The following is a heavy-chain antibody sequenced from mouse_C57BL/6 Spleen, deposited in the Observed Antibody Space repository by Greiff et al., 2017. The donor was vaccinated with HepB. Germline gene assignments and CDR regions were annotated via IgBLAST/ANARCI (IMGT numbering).Heavy chain of an antibody. CDR1: GYTFTDYE. V-gene: IGHV1-15*01. D-gene: IGHD2-1*01. CDR3: TRGGFYGNNYFDY. CDR2: IDPETGGT. Sequence: QVHVKQSGAELVRPGASVTLSCKASGYTFTDYEMHWVKQTPVHGLEWIGAIDPETGGTAYNQKFKGKAILTADKSSSTAYMELRSVTSEDSAVYYCTRGGFYGNNYFDYWGQGTTLTVSS. J-gene: IGHJ2*01.